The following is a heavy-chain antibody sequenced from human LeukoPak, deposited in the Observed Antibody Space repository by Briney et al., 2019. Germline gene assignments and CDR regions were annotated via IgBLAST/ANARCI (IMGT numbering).Heavy chain of an antibody. Sequence: SETLSLTCTVSGGSISSYYWSWIRQPSGKGLEWIGYIYYSGSTNYNPSLKSRVTISVDTSKNQFSLKLSSVTAADTAVYYCARWQYYDFWSGPIRGFDPWGQGTLVTVSS. CDR3: ARWQYYDFWSGPIRGFDP. CDR2: IYYSGST. V-gene: IGHV4-59*01. D-gene: IGHD3-3*01. CDR1: GGSISSYY. J-gene: IGHJ5*02.